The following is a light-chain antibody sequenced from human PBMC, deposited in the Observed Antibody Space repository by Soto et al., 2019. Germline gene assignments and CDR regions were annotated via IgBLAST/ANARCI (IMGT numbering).Light chain of an antibody. CDR2: GAS. V-gene: IGKV3-15*01. CDR3: QQYNNWPGT. CDR1: QSVSSN. J-gene: IGKJ1*01. Sequence: EIVMTQSPATLSVSPGERATLSCRASQSVSSNLAWYQQKPGQAPRLRIYGASTSAMGIPARFSGSGSGTEFTLTISSLQSEDFAVYYCQQYNNWPGTFGQGTKVEIK.